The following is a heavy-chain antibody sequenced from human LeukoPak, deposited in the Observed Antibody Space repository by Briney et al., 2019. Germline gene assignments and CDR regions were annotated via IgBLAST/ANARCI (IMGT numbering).Heavy chain of an antibody. CDR1: GYTFNDYY. D-gene: IGHD5-24*01. CDR2: INPNSGGT. Sequence: ASVKVSCKTSGYTFNDYYMHWVRQAPGQGLEWMGWINPNSGGTNYAQKFQGRVTMTRDTSISTAYMELSRLRSDDTAVYYCARDRGRDGYIFDYWGQGTLVTVSS. V-gene: IGHV1-2*02. CDR3: ARDRGRDGYIFDY. J-gene: IGHJ4*02.